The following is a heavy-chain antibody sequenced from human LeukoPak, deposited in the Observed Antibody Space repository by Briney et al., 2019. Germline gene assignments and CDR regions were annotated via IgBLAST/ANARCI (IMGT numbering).Heavy chain of an antibody. CDR3: AKEPLQGGYYYYGMDV. CDR2: ISGSGGST. V-gene: IGHV3-23*01. Sequence: PGASLRLSCAASGFTFSSYAMSWVRQAPGKGLEWVSAISGSGGSTYYADSVKGRFTISRDNSKNTLYLQMSSLRAEDTAVYYCAKEPLQGGYYYYGMDVWGQGTTVTVSS. CDR1: GFTFSSYA. D-gene: IGHD1-1*01. J-gene: IGHJ6*02.